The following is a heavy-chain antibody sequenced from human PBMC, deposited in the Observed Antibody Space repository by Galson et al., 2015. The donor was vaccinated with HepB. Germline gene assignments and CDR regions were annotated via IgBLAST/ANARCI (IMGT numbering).Heavy chain of an antibody. Sequence: VKVSCKASGYTFTSYGISWVRQAPGQGLEWMGWISAYNGNTNYAQKLQGRVTMTTDTSTSTAYMELRSLRSDDTAVYYCARDTYSYGYAGSFDYWGQGTLVTVSS. CDR3: ARDTYSYGYAGSFDY. CDR2: ISAYNGNT. D-gene: IGHD5-18*01. CDR1: GYTFTSYG. J-gene: IGHJ4*02. V-gene: IGHV1-18*04.